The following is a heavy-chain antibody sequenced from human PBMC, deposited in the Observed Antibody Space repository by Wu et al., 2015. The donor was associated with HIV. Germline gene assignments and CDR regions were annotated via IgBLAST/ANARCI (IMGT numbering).Heavy chain of an antibody. CDR3: ARDVGESPSYQYNFKY. CDR2: IIPVFGTT. V-gene: IGHV1-69*05. J-gene: IGHJ4*02. Sequence: QVQLVQSGAEVKKPGSSVKVSCKASGDTFNIYAFSWVRQAPGQGLEWMGAIIPVFGTTSYAQKFQGRVTITTDESTNTVYMELSSLKSDDTAVFYCARDVGESPSYQYNFKYWGQGTLISVSS. CDR1: GDTFNIYA. D-gene: IGHD3-10*01.